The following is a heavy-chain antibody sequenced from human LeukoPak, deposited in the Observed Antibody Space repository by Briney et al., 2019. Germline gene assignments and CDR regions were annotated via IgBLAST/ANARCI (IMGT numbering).Heavy chain of an antibody. J-gene: IGHJ4*02. CDR2: INHSGST. V-gene: IGHV4-34*01. Sequence: SETLSLTCAVYGGSFSGYCWSWIRQPPGKGLEWIGEINHSGSTNYNPSLKSRVTISVDTSKNQFSLKLSSVTAADTAVYYCARRARGASGWTFGYWGQGTLVIVSS. CDR3: ARRARGASGWTFGY. D-gene: IGHD6-19*01. CDR1: GGSFSGYC.